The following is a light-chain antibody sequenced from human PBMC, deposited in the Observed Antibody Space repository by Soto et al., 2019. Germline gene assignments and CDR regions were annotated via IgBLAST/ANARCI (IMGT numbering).Light chain of an antibody. V-gene: IGKV1-39*01. J-gene: IGKJ5*01. CDR1: QSISGY. Sequence: DIELTQSPSSLSASVGDRVTITCRASQSISGYLNWYQQKPGKPPKVLIYAASSLQSGVPSRFSGSGSGTAFTPTISSLQPEDFATYFCQQSYSTLLITFGQGTRLE. CDR3: QQSYSTLLIT. CDR2: AAS.